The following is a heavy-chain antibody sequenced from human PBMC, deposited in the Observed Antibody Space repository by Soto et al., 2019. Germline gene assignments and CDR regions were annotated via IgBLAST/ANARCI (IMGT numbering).Heavy chain of an antibody. Sequence: SVKVSCKTSGFIFSSSAVQWVRQARGQGLEWMGRIIPILGIANYAQKFQGRVTITADKSTSTAYMELSSLRSEDTAVYYCARDLSQVGYPFQHWGQGTLVTVSS. J-gene: IGHJ1*01. V-gene: IGHV1-69*04. CDR3: ARDLSQVGYPFQH. CDR1: GFIFSSSA. D-gene: IGHD6-13*01. CDR2: IIPILGIA.